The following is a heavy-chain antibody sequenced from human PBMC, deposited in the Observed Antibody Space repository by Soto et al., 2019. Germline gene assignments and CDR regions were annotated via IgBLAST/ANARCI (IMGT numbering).Heavy chain of an antibody. D-gene: IGHD3-10*01. CDR2: IYYSGST. CDR1: GGSISSSSYY. CDR3: ARHLWSSYWFDP. Sequence: SETLSVTCTVSGGSISSSSYYWGWIRQPPGKGLEGIGRIYYSGSTYYNPSLKSRVTISVDTSKKQFSLKLRSVTAADTAVYYPARHLWSSYWFDPWGQGTPVPVSS. V-gene: IGHV4-39*01. J-gene: IGHJ5*02.